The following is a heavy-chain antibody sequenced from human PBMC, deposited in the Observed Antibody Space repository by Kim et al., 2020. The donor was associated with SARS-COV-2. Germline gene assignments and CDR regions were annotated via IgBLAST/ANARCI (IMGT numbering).Heavy chain of an antibody. CDR3: AVGNVLGY. Sequence: GGSLRLSCTASGFIFNSRYMNWVRQAPGRGLEWVSTIDTRGESTYYADSVKGRFTISRDNAKNSLFLQMNSLRAEDTAIYYCAVGNVLGYCGQGTLVTGS. CDR1: GFIFNSRY. CDR2: IDTRGEST. D-gene: IGHD3-16*01. V-gene: IGHV3-21*04. J-gene: IGHJ1*01.